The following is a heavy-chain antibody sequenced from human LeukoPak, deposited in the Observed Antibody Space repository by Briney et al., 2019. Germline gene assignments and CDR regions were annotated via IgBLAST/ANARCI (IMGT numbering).Heavy chain of an antibody. Sequence: ASVKVSCKASAYIFTDYYMHWVRQAPGQGLEWMGWINPDTGGTKYAQKFKDRVTMTGDTSIRTAHMELSGLRSDDTAVYYCARGQTPWPSSYYYYGMDVWGQGTTVTVSS. CDR1: AYIFTDYY. J-gene: IGHJ6*02. CDR3: ARGQTPWPSSYYYYGMDV. V-gene: IGHV1-2*02. CDR2: INPDTGGT. D-gene: IGHD6-6*01.